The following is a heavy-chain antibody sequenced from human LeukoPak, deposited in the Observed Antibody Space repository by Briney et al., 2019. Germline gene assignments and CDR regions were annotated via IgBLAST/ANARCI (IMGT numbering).Heavy chain of an antibody. D-gene: IGHD3-22*01. V-gene: IGHV3-33*08. CDR3: ARVPPVAYDSSGYYYYYYGMDV. CDR2: IWYDGSNK. J-gene: IGHJ6*02. Sequence: PGRSLRLSCAASGFTFSSYGMHWVRQAPGKGLEWVAVIWYDGSNKYYADSVKGRFTISRDNSKNTLYLQMNSLRAEDTAVYYCARVPPVAYDSSGYYYYYYGMDVWGQGTTVTVSS. CDR1: GFTFSSYG.